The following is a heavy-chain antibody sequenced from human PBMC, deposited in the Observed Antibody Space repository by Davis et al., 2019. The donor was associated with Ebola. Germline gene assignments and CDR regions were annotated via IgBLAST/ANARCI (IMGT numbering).Heavy chain of an antibody. V-gene: IGHV3-74*01. CDR2: ITPDGSST. CDR1: GFTFSTYW. J-gene: IGHJ4*02. Sequence: GESLKISCAASGFTFSTYWMHWVRQVPGKGLVWVARITPDGSSTSYADSVRGRFTISRDNAKSTLYLQMSSLRADDTALYYCAKDLTGAQDCWGQGTLVTVSS. CDR3: AKDLTGAQDC. D-gene: IGHD1-20*01.